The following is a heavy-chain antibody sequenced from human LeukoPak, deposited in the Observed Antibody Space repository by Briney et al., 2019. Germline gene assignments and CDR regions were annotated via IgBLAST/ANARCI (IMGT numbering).Heavy chain of an antibody. CDR3: TRELAAAGTDPPHHTDY. J-gene: IGHJ4*02. D-gene: IGHD6-13*01. Sequence: SETLSLTCTVSGGSIVSSSHYRGWIRQPPGKGLEWIGTIYYSGSAYYNPSLNSRVTISVDTSKNQFSLKLSSVTAADTAVYYRTRELAAAGTDPPHHTDYWGQRTLVTVSS. V-gene: IGHV4-39*02. CDR1: GGSIVSSSHY. CDR2: IYYSGSA.